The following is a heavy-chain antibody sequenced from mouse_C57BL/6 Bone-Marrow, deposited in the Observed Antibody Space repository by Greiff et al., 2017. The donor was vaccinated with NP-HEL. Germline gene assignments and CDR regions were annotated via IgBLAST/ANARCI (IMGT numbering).Heavy chain of an antibody. CDR2: ISYDGSN. D-gene: IGHD4-1*01. V-gene: IGHV3-6*01. CDR3: ARELGRNY. J-gene: IGHJ2*01. Sequence: EVKLLESGPSLVKPSQSLSLTCSVTGYSITSGYYWNWIRQFPGNKLEWMGDISYDGSNNYNPSLKNRISITRDTSKNQFFLKLNSVTTEDTATYYCARELGRNYWGQGTTLTVSS. CDR1: GYSITSGYY.